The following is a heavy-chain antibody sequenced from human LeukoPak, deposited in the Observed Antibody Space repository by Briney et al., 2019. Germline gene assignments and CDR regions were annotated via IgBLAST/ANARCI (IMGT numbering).Heavy chain of an antibody. D-gene: IGHD4-17*01. CDR3: ARDTSTVTPRVIDY. Sequence: GGSLRLSCAASGFTFSSYAMHWVRQAPGKGLEWVAVISYDGSKKYYTDSVEGRFTISRDNSKNTLYLQMNSLRAEDTAVYSCARDTSTVTPRVIDYWGQGTLVTVSS. V-gene: IGHV3-30-3*01. J-gene: IGHJ4*02. CDR2: ISYDGSKK. CDR1: GFTFSSYA.